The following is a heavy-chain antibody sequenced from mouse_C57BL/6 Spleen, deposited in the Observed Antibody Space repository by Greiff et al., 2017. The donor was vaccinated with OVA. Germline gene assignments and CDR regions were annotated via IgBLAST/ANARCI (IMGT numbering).Heavy chain of an antibody. CDR1: GFTFSSYG. V-gene: IGHV5-6*02. D-gene: IGHD3-2*02. J-gene: IGHJ4*01. CDR3: ARPQTAQAFYYAMDY. Sequence: DVKLVESGGDLVKPGGSLKLSCAASGFTFSSYGMSWVRQTPDKRLEWVATISSGGSYTYYPDSVKGRFTISRDNAKNTLYLQMSSLKSEDTAMYYCARPQTAQAFYYAMDYWGQGTSVTVSS. CDR2: ISSGGSYT.